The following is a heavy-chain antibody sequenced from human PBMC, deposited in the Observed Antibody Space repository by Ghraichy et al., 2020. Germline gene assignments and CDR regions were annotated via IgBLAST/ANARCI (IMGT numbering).Heavy chain of an antibody. D-gene: IGHD3-10*01. CDR3: AKDGVDFASGSYHEA. CDR1: GFTFSAYG. CDR2: ISYDDISQ. Sequence: GESLRLSCVASGFTFSAYGMNWVRQAPGKGLEWVAVISYDDISQHYADSVKGRFTISRDKSKNTLYLQMNSLRVDDTAVYYCAKDGVDFASGSYHEAWGQGTLVTVSS. J-gene: IGHJ5*02. V-gene: IGHV3-30*18.